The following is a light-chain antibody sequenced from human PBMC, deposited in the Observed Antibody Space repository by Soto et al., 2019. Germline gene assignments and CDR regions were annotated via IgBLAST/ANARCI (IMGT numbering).Light chain of an antibody. CDR3: LQDNKWPWT. V-gene: IGKV1-6*01. CDR1: QAIRND. CDR2: GAS. J-gene: IGKJ1*01. Sequence: AVQMTQSPSSLSASLGDRVTITCRASQAIRNDLGWYQQKPGKAPNLLIYGASTLQSGVPSRFSGSGYGILFTLTINSLQPEEFATDYCLQDNKWPWTFGQGTKVEI.